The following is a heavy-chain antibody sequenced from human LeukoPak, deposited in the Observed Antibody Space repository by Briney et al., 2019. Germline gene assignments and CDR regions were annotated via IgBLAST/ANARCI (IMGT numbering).Heavy chain of an antibody. Sequence: GASVKVSCKASGYSFISYGISWVRQAPGQGLDWMGWISVYNGNIHYAQRFQGRATVTTDTSTNTAYMELRSLRSDDTAVYYCARAISYGSGSYYLFDYWGQGTLVTVSS. V-gene: IGHV1-18*01. D-gene: IGHD3-10*01. CDR3: ARAISYGSGSYYLFDY. J-gene: IGHJ4*02. CDR1: GYSFISYG. CDR2: ISVYNGNI.